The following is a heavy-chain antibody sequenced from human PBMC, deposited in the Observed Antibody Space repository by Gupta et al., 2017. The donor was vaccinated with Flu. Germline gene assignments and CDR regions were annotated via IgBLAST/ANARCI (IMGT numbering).Heavy chain of an antibody. CDR1: GFTFRSSD. D-gene: IGHD3-10*01. J-gene: IGHJ3*02. Sequence: EVQLVESGGGLVQPGGSLRLSCAASGFTFRSSDLHWVRQATGKGLEWVSAIGTAGDTYYPGSVKGRFTISRENAKNPLYRQMNSLRAGDTAVYYCARVGGGGAFDIWGQGTMVTVSS. V-gene: IGHV3-13*04. CDR2: IGTAGDT. CDR3: ARVGGGGAFDI.